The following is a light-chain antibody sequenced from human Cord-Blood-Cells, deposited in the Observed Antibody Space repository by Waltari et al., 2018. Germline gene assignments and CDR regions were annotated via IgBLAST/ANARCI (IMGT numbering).Light chain of an antibody. CDR1: SSNIGAGYD. J-gene: IGLJ3*02. V-gene: IGLV1-40*01. CDR2: GNN. CDR3: QSYDSSLSVWV. Sequence: QSVLTQPPSVSGAPGQRVTISCTGSSSNIGAGYDVHWYQQLPGTAPKPLIYGNNKRPSGVPDRFSGSKSGTSASLAITGLQAEDEADYYCQSYDSSLSVWVFGGGTKLTVL.